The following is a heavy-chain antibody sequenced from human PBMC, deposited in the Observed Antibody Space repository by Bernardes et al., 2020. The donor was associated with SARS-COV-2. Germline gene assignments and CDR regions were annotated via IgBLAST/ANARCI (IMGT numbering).Heavy chain of an antibody. CDR1: GGTFSSYA. CDR3: ARERGGLPHFDY. V-gene: IGHV1-69*13. D-gene: IGHD3-10*01. Sequence: SMKVSCKASGGTFSSYAISWVRQAPGQGLEWMGGIIPIFGTANYAQKFQGRVTITADESTSTAYMELSSLRSEDTAVYYCARERGGLPHFDYWAREPWSPSPQ. J-gene: IGHJ4*02. CDR2: IIPIFGTA.